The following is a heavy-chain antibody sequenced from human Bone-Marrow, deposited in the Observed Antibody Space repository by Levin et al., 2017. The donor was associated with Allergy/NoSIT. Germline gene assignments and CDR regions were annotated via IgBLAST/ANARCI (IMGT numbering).Heavy chain of an antibody. CDR1: GFSFSDFY. J-gene: IGHJ4*02. CDR3: ARDGGDYYDSSGHLDS. CDR2: ITHNGRPI. V-gene: IGHV3-11*01. D-gene: IGHD3-22*01. Sequence: GGSLRLSCAASGFSFSDFYMNWIRQAPGKGPEWVSYITHNGRPIYYADSVKGRFTISRDNANNALFLQMNDLRADDTAVYYCARDGGDYYDSSGHLDSWGQGTLVTVS.